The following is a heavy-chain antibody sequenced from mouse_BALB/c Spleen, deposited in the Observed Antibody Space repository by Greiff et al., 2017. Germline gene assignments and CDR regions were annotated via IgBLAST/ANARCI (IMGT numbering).Heavy chain of an antibody. V-gene: IGHV1S137*01. CDR3: ARGVYGNYNFDV. J-gene: IGHJ1*01. CDR2: ISTYYGDA. CDR1: GYTFTDYA. Sequence: VQLQQSGAELVRPGVSVKISCKGSGYTFTDYAMHWVKQSHAKSLEWIGVISTYYGDASYNQKFKGKATMTVDKSSSTAYMELARLTSEDSAIYYCARGVYGNYNFDVWGAGTTVTVSS. D-gene: IGHD2-1*01.